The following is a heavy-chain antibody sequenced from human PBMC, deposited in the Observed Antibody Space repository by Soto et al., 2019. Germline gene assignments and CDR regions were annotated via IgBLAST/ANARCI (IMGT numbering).Heavy chain of an antibody. V-gene: IGHV1-69*02. CDR2: IIPILGIA. Sequence: GASVKVSCKASGGTFSSYTISWVRQAPGQGLEWMGRIIPILGIANYAQKFQGRVTITADKSTSTAYMELSSLRSEDTAVYYCASWGVYDFWSGYTPAPNNYFDYWGQGTLVTVSS. CDR1: GGTFSSYT. D-gene: IGHD3-3*01. J-gene: IGHJ4*02. CDR3: ASWGVYDFWSGYTPAPNNYFDY.